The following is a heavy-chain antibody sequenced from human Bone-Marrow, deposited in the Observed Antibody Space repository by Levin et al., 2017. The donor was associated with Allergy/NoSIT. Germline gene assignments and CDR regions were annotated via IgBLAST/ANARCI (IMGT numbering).Heavy chain of an antibody. Sequence: GGSLRLSCAASGFTFSSYVMHWVRQAPGKGLEWVAVIAYDGSNNYYADSVKGRFTISRDNSKNTLYLQMNSLRGEDTAVYYCAKEGRIAARPDNWLDPWGQGTLVTVSS. D-gene: IGHD6-6*01. J-gene: IGHJ5*02. CDR1: GFTFSSYV. V-gene: IGHV3-30*18. CDR2: IAYDGSNN. CDR3: AKEGRIAARPDNWLDP.